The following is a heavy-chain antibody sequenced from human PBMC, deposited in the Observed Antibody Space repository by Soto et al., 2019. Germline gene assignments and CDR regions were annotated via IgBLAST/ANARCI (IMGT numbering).Heavy chain of an antibody. J-gene: IGHJ3*02. V-gene: IGHV3-23*01. D-gene: IGHD2-2*01. Sequence: GGSLRLSCAASGFIFTNYAMNWVRQAPGKGLEWVSVIGGRGNSAYYADSVQGRFTISRDNSKNTLSLQMSSLRAEDTAVYYCAKDAAVGSSAPDAFDIWGQGTLVTVSS. CDR3: AKDAAVGSSAPDAFDI. CDR2: IGGRGNSA. CDR1: GFIFTNYA.